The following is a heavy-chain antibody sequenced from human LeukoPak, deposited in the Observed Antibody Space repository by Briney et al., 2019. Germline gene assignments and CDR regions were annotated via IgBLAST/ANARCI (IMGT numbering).Heavy chain of an antibody. V-gene: IGHV4-34*01. Sequence: TSKTLSLTCAVYGGSFSGYYWSWIRQPPGKGLEWIGEINHSGSTNYNPSLKSRVTISVDTSKNQFSLKLSSVTAADTAVYYCARTAITMVRGAMGYYYYMDVWGKGTTVTVSS. CDR1: GGSFSGYY. J-gene: IGHJ6*03. CDR3: ARTAITMVRGAMGYYYYMDV. D-gene: IGHD3-10*01. CDR2: INHSGST.